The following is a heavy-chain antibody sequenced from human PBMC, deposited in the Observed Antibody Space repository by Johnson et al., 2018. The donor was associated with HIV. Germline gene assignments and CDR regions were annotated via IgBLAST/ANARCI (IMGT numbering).Heavy chain of an antibody. Sequence: QVQLVESGGGVVQPGRSLRLSCAASGFTFSSYAMHWVRQAPGKGLEWVAVIYSGGSTYYADSVKGRFTISRDNSKNTLYLQMNSLRAEDTAVYYCAMARDAFDIWGQGTMVTVSS. CDR2: IYSGGST. CDR1: GFTFSSYA. CDR3: AMARDAFDI. J-gene: IGHJ3*02. V-gene: IGHV3-NL1*01.